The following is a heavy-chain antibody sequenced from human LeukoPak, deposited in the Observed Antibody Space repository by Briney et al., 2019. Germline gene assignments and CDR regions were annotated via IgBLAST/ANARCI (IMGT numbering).Heavy chain of an antibody. CDR1: GFTFSYYG. Sequence: PGGSLRLSCAASGFTFSYYGMSWVRQAPGKGLEWVSSISGSGDATYYADSVKGRFTISRDSSKNTLYLQMNSLRAEDTAVYYCAKHPSGYCYDHFDYWGQGTLVTVSS. CDR2: ISGSGDAT. CDR3: AKHPSGYCYDHFDY. V-gene: IGHV3-23*01. J-gene: IGHJ4*02. D-gene: IGHD3-22*01.